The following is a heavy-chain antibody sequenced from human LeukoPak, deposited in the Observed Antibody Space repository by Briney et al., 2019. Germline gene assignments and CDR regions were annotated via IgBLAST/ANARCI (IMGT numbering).Heavy chain of an antibody. Sequence: GGSLRLSCAASGFTFSSYAMSWVRQAPGKGLEWVSAISGSGDSTYYADSVKGRFTISRDNSKNTLYLQMNSLRAEDTAVYYCASPGPSGWYGYFDYWGQGTLVTVSS. V-gene: IGHV3-23*01. J-gene: IGHJ4*02. CDR3: ASPGPSGWYGYFDY. CDR2: ISGSGDST. CDR1: GFTFSSYA. D-gene: IGHD6-19*01.